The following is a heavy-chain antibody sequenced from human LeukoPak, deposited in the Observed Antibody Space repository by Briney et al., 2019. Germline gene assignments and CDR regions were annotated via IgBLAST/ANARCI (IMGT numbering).Heavy chain of an antibody. CDR2: VHPSGNT. D-gene: IGHD3-10*01. Sequence: SETLSLTSTVSGESISSYYWSWIRQSAEKGLEWIGRVHPSGNTPSNPSLESRVTMSIAESRKQFSLKLTFVTAADTAVYYCARDSRSSTVWWFDVWGRGTLVTVSS. CDR1: GESISSYY. CDR3: ARDSRSSTVWWFDV. J-gene: IGHJ2*01. V-gene: IGHV4-4*07.